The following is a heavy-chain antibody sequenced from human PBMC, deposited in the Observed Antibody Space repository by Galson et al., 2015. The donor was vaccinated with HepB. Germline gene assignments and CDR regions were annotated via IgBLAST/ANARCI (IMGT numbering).Heavy chain of an antibody. CDR3: ARNVIMLSIPSHVAFDI. J-gene: IGHJ3*02. D-gene: IGHD2/OR15-2a*01. V-gene: IGHV1-18*01. Sequence: SVKVSCKASGYTFSNYGITWVRQAPGQGLEWMGWISAYNGNTNYGQNFQGRVTMTTDTSTSTAYMELRSLRSDDTAVYYCARNVIMLSIPSHVAFDIWGQGTMVTVSS. CDR2: ISAYNGNT. CDR1: GYTFSNYG.